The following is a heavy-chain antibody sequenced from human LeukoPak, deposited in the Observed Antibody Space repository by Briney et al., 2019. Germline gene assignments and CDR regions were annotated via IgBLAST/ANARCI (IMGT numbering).Heavy chain of an antibody. D-gene: IGHD3-16*01. V-gene: IGHV3-74*03. J-gene: IGHJ4*02. CDR2: INSDGTDT. CDR3: ARGAWGYSVHFDN. Sequence: GGSLRLSCATSGFTLSSFYMHWVRQRPGKGLVWVSRINSDGTDTKYADSAKGRFTISRDNTKNTVYLQMNNLGAEDTTVYYSARGAWGYSVHFDNWGQGALVTVSS. CDR1: GFTLSSFY.